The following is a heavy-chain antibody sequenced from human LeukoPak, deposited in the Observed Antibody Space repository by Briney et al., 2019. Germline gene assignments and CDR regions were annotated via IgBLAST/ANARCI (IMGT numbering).Heavy chain of an antibody. D-gene: IGHD6-19*01. J-gene: IGHJ4*02. V-gene: IGHV3-7*03. CDR3: AKGSRSIAVDNLCDY. CDR1: GFTFSNYW. Sequence: GGSLRLSCAASGFTFSNYWMSWVRQAPGKGLEWVANIKQDGSEKYYVDSVKGRFTISRDNAKNSLYLQMNSLRAEDTAVYYCAKGSRSIAVDNLCDYWGQGSLVTVSS. CDR2: IKQDGSEK.